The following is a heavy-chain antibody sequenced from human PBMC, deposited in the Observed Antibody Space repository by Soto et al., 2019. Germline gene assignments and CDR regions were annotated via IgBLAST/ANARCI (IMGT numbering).Heavy chain of an antibody. J-gene: IGHJ2*01. D-gene: IGHD3-22*01. V-gene: IGHV3-30*18. CDR1: GFSFSNFG. Sequence: QVQLVESGGGVVQPGRSLRLSCAASGFSFSNFGVHWVRQAPGKGLEWVAVVSYHGGNQYYADSVKGRFTISRDNSKNTLYLQMNSLGADDTAVYYCVKEYYDSTGSLWGARYFGLWGRGTLVTVSS. CDR2: VSYHGGNQ. CDR3: VKEYYDSTGSLWGARYFGL.